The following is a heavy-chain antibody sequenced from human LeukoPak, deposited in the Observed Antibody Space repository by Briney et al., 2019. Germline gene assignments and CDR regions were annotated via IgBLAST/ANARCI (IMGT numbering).Heavy chain of an antibody. CDR1: GGSISSSSHY. V-gene: IGHV4-39*01. CDR2: FYYRGST. J-gene: IGHJ4*02. Sequence: SETLSLTCTVSGGSISSSSHYYGWVRQSPGTGLEWIGHFYYRGSTYYNPSLKSRVTISVDASKNQFSLKVNSVTAVDTAVYFCARLGAAAVYYFDYWGQGTLVTVSS. CDR3: ARLGAAAVYYFDY. D-gene: IGHD6-13*01.